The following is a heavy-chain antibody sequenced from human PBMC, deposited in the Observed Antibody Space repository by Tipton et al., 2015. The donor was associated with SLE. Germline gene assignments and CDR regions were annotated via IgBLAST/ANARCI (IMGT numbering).Heavy chain of an antibody. CDR3: VRDQVPASGDYHARAFDI. Sequence: TLSLTCTVSGYSISSGTYYWSWIRQPAGKALECIGYIDTRGSTSYNPSLIGRVAISVDTSKNQFSLKLSSVTAADTAIYYCVRDQVPASGDYHARAFDIWGQGTMVTVSS. D-gene: IGHD4-17*01. V-gene: IGHV4-61*09. J-gene: IGHJ3*02. CDR1: GYSISSGTYY. CDR2: IDTRGST.